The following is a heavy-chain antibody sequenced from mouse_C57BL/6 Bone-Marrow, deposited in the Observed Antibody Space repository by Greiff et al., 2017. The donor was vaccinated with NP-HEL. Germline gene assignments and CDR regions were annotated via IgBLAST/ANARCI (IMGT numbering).Heavy chain of an antibody. Sequence: VQLVESGPGLVQPSQSLSITCTVSGFSLTSYGVHWVRKSQGKGLGWRGGIGGGGGPDYNAAFISRLSISKDNSKSQVFFKMNSLQADDTAIYYCAGDYDEGPWFAYWGQGTLVTVSA. CDR3: AGDYDEGPWFAY. D-gene: IGHD2-4*01. V-gene: IGHV2-2*01. CDR2: IGGGGGP. J-gene: IGHJ3*01. CDR1: GFSLTSYG.